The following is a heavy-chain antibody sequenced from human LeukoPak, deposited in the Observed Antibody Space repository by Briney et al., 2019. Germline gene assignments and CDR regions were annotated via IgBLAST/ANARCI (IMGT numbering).Heavy chain of an antibody. J-gene: IGHJ5*02. D-gene: IGHD2-2*01. CDR3: ATRPVFCSSTSCDGFDP. CDR1: GGSISSYY. V-gene: IGHV4-59*12. CDR2: IYYSGST. Sequence: SETLSLTCTVSGGSISSYYWSWIRQPPGKGLEWIGYIYYSGSTYYNPSLKSRVTISVDTSKNQFSLKLSSVTAADTAVYYCATRPVFCSSTSCDGFDPWGQGTLVTVSS.